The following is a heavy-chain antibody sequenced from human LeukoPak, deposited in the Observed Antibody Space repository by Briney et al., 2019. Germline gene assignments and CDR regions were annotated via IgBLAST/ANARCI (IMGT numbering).Heavy chain of an antibody. CDR2: IYSGGGT. V-gene: IGHV3-53*01. J-gene: IGHJ4*02. CDR1: GFTVSSNH. Sequence: GGSLRVSCAASGFTVSSNHMSWVRQAPGKGLEWVSVIYSGGGTYYADSVKGRLTISRENSKNTLYLQMQSLRAEDTAVYYCAVHSSSWYYFDYWAQETLL. D-gene: IGHD6-13*01. CDR3: AVHSSSWYYFDY.